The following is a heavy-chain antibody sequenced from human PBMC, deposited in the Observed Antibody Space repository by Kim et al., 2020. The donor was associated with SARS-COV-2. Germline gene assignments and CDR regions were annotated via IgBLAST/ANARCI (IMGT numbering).Heavy chain of an antibody. CDR1: GGTFSSYA. CDR3: AEGYYYDSSGYYKFDY. CDR2: IIPIFGTA. J-gene: IGHJ4*02. V-gene: IGHV1-69*13. D-gene: IGHD3-22*01. Sequence: SVKVSCKASGGTFSSYAISWVRQAPGQGLEWMGGIIPIFGTANYAQKFQGRVTITADESTSTAYMELSSLRSEDTVVYYCAEGYYYDSSGYYKFDYWGQGTLVTVSS.